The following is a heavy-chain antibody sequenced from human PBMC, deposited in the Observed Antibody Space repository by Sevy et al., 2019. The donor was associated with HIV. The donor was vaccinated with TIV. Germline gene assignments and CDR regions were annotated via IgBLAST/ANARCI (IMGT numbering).Heavy chain of an antibody. CDR3: GRDWAPGYYYDAIGVKRDYYFDY. CDR1: DYTFSTQG. V-gene: IGHV1-18*01. CDR2: ISAYNGNT. Sequence: ASVKVSCKASDYTFSTQGFNWVRQAPGQGLEWMGWISAYNGNTKYAQKFQGRVTMTTDTSTSTAYMELRSLTSDETAGYYWGRDWAPGYYYDAIGVKRDYYFDYWGQGTLVTVSS. D-gene: IGHD3-22*01. J-gene: IGHJ4*02.